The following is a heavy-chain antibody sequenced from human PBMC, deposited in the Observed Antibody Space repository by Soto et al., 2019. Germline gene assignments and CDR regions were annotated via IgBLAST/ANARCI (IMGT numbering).Heavy chain of an antibody. V-gene: IGHV3-23*01. CDR3: AKDPAIVVVPADYYYYGMDV. J-gene: IGHJ6*02. CDR2: ISGSGGST. Sequence: PGGSLRLSCAASGFTFSSYAMSWVRQAPGKGLEWVSAISGSGGSTYYADSVKGRFTISRDNSKNTLYLQMNSLRAEDTAVYYCAKDPAIVVVPADYYYYGMDVWGQGTTVTVSS. D-gene: IGHD2-2*01. CDR1: GFTFSSYA.